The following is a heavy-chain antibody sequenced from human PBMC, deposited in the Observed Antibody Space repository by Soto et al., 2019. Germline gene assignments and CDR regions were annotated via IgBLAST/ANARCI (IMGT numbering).Heavy chain of an antibody. CDR2: ISYDGSIT. CDR1: GFPFSSYA. Sequence: GGSLRLSCEGSGFPFSSYAIHWVRQTPGKGLEWVAVISYDGSITYYSDSVKGRFTISRDTPTNTVYLQLDGLRGDDTAVYYCARPPRDLWSGYSTYFDYWGQGTLVTVSS. CDR3: ARPPRDLWSGYSTYFDY. D-gene: IGHD3-3*01. V-gene: IGHV3-30-3*01. J-gene: IGHJ4*02.